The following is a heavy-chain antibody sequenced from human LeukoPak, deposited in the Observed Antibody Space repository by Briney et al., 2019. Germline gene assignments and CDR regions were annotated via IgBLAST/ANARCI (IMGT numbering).Heavy chain of an antibody. D-gene: IGHD5-24*01. V-gene: IGHV1-69*13. J-gene: IGHJ4*02. Sequence: ASVKVSCEASGGTFSSYAISWVRQAPGRGLEWMGGIIPIFGTANYAQKFQGRVTITADESTSTAYMELSSLRSEDTAVYYCAGSGSRDGYIWGQGTLVAVSS. CDR1: GGTFSSYA. CDR3: AGSGSRDGYI. CDR2: IIPIFGTA.